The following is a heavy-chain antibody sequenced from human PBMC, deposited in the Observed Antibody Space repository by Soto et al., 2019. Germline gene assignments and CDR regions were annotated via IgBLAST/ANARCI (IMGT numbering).Heavy chain of an antibody. J-gene: IGHJ4*02. Sequence: GGSLRLSCAASGFTFSSYAMSWVRQAPGKGLEWVSAISGSGGSTYYADSVKGRFTISRDNSKNTLYLQMNSLRAEDTAVYYCAKYTLYCSSTSCYSTKWGQGTLVTVSS. D-gene: IGHD2-2*01. CDR2: ISGSGGST. V-gene: IGHV3-23*01. CDR3: AKYTLYCSSTSCYSTK. CDR1: GFTFSSYA.